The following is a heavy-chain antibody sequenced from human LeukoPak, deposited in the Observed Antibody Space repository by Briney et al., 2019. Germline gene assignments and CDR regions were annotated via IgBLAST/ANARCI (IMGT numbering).Heavy chain of an antibody. CDR2: INHSGST. J-gene: IGHJ4*02. D-gene: IGHD2-21*02. CDR3: AGGGFYCGGDCYVDY. Sequence: SETLSLTCAVYGGSFSPYYWSWIRQPPGKGLEWIGEINHSGSTNYNPSLKSRVTISVDTSKNQFSLRLSSVTAANTAVYYCAGGGFYCGGDCYVDYWGQGTLVTVSS. V-gene: IGHV4-34*01. CDR1: GGSFSPYY.